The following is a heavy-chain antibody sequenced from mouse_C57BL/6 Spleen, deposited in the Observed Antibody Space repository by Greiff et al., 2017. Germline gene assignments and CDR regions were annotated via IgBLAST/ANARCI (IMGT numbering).Heavy chain of an antibody. CDR1: GYTFTDYY. V-gene: IGHV1-26*01. Sequence: VQLQQSGPELVKPGASVKISCKASGYTFTDYYMNWVKQSHGKSLEWIGDINPNNGGTSYNQKFKGKATLTVDKSSSTAYMELRSLTSEDSAVYYCARIVLMTYYFDYWGQGTTLTVSS. J-gene: IGHJ2*01. CDR2: INPNNGGT. CDR3: ARIVLMTYYFDY.